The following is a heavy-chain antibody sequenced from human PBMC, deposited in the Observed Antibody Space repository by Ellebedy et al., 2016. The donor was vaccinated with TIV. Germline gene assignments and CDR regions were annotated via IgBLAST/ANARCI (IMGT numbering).Heavy chain of an antibody. V-gene: IGHV4-39*01. D-gene: IGHD1-1*01. CDR1: GGSISNSGHW. CDR3: SRREGVAGHLDH. CDR2: FFNSQNT. Sequence: MPSETLSLTCTVSGGSISNSGHWWGWHRQPPGQRLVWLACFFNSQNTYYNPALTSRVTISVDTSNNQFSLKLGSMTAAETAVYFCSRREGVAGHLDHWGQGTLVTVSS. J-gene: IGHJ4*02.